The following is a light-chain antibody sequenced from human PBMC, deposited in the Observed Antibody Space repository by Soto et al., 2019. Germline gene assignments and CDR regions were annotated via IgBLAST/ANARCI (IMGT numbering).Light chain of an antibody. CDR3: QGLNDYPIT. V-gene: IGKV1-9*01. Sequence: DIQLTQSPSFLSASVGDRVTITCRASQDISSYLAWYQQKPGKAPKFLIYAASTLQSGVPSRFSGRGSGTEFTLTISSLQPEDFATYYCQGLNDYPITFGQGTRLEI. CDR2: AAS. J-gene: IGKJ5*01. CDR1: QDISSY.